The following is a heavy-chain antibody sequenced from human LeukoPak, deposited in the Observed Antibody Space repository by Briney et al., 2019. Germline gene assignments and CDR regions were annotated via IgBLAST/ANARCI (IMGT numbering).Heavy chain of an antibody. D-gene: IGHD3-10*01. CDR3: AKDPVRGVFPFDY. J-gene: IGHJ4*02. Sequence: GGSLRLSCAASGFSLNYYWMTWVRQAPGKGLEWVSSVSTGSNYIYYADSVKGRFTISRDNDKNSLYLQMNSLRVEDTAVYYCAKDPVRGVFPFDYWGQGTLVTVSS. CDR2: VSTGSNYI. CDR1: GFSLNYYW. V-gene: IGHV3-21*01.